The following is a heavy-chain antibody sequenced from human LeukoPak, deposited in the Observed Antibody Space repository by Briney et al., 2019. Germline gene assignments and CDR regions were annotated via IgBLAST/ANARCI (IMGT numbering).Heavy chain of an antibody. CDR3: ARDLQGRAMVSPFDP. CDR1: GFTFSDYY. V-gene: IGHV3-11*01. D-gene: IGHD5-18*01. Sequence: GGSLRLSCAASGFTFSDYYMSWIRQAPGKGLEWVSYISSSGSTIYYADSVKGRFTISRDNAKNSLYLQMNSLRTEDTAVYYCARDLQGRAMVSPFDPWGQGTLVTVSS. J-gene: IGHJ5*02. CDR2: ISSSGSTI.